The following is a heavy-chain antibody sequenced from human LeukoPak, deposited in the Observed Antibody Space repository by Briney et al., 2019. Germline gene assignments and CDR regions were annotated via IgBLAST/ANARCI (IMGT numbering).Heavy chain of an antibody. V-gene: IGHV3-30-3*01. J-gene: IGHJ4*02. Sequence: GGSLRLSSAASGFTFSRHAMHWVRQAPGKGLEWVAVISYDGSNKYYADSVKGRFTISRDNSKNTLYLQMNSLRAENTAVYYCARDKATVIPYYFDYWGQGTLVTVSS. D-gene: IGHD4-17*01. CDR3: ARDKATVIPYYFDY. CDR1: GFTFSRHA. CDR2: ISYDGSNK.